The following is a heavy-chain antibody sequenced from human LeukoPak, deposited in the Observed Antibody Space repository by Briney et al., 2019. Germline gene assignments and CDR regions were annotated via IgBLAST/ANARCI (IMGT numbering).Heavy chain of an antibody. J-gene: IGHJ4*02. Sequence: SETLSLTCTVSGGSISGYYWTWIRQRPGAGLDLMGFVYYNGNTRYNPSLKSRVRVSVATAAYQFYLTLMSVSVSAAAMDSCARANPLYGDYHYDYCGQGSLVTVSS. CDR2: VYYNGNT. D-gene: IGHD4-17*01. CDR1: GGSISGYY. CDR3: ARANPLYGDYHYDY. V-gene: IGHV4-59*01.